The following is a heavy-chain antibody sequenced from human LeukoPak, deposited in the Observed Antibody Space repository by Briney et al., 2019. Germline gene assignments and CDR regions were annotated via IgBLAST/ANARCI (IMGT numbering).Heavy chain of an antibody. J-gene: IGHJ6*02. Sequence: SETLSLTCTVSGGSISSSSYYWGWIRQPPGKGLEWIGSIYYSGSTYYNPSPKSRVTISVDTSKNQFSLKLSSVTAADTAVYYCAGGHYDILTGYYTYYYGMDVWGQGTTVAVSS. CDR2: IYYSGST. CDR1: GGSISSSSYY. D-gene: IGHD3-9*01. V-gene: IGHV4-39*01. CDR3: AGGHYDILTGYYTYYYGMDV.